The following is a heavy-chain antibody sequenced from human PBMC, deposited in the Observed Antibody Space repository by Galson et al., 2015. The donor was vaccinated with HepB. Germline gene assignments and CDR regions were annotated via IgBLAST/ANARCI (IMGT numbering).Heavy chain of an antibody. CDR2: IYYSGST. J-gene: IGHJ5*02. Sequence: LSLTCTVSGGSISSSSYYWGWIRQPPGKGLEWIGSIYYSGSTYYNPSLKSRVTISVDTSKNQFSLKLSSVTAADTAVYYCAREGGYYGSGSYNYHWGQGTLVTASS. D-gene: IGHD3-10*01. CDR3: AREGGYYGSGSYNYH. CDR1: GGSISSSSYY. V-gene: IGHV4-39*07.